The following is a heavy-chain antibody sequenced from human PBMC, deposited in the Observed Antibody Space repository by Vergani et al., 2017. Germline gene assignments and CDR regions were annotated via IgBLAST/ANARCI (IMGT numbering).Heavy chain of an antibody. CDR1: GYTFTSYD. V-gene: IGHV1-8*01. Sequence: QVQLVQSGAEVTKPGASVQVSCKASGYTFTSYDITWVRQATGQGLEWMGWMNPNSGNTGYAQKFQGRVTMTRNTSISTAYMELSSLRSEDTAVYYCARGGVVPPDWYYYYGMDVWGQGTTVTVS. J-gene: IGHJ6*02. CDR2: MNPNSGNT. CDR3: ARGGVVPPDWYYYYGMDV. D-gene: IGHD2-21*01.